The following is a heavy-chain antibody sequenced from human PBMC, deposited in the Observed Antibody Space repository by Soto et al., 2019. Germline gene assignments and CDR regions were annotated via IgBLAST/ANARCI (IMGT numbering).Heavy chain of an antibody. Sequence: SETLSLTCTVSGGSISSYYWSWIRQPPGKGLEWIGYIYYSGSTNYNPSLKSRVTISVDTSKNQFSLKLSSVTAADTAVYYCARGNYYDSSGYYYVDYWGQGTLVTVSS. CDR3: ARGNYYDSSGYYYVDY. J-gene: IGHJ4*02. V-gene: IGHV4-59*01. CDR2: IYYSGST. D-gene: IGHD3-22*01. CDR1: GGSISSYY.